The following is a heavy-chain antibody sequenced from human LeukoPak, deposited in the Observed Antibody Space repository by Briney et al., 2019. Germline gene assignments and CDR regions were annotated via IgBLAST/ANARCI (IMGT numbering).Heavy chain of an antibody. CDR1: GGSISRSSYY. D-gene: IGHD3-3*01. CDR2: IYYSGST. CDR3: ARPGRFLEWLGAFDI. V-gene: IGHV4-39*01. J-gene: IGHJ3*02. Sequence: SETLSLTCTVSGGSISRSSYYWGWIRQPPGKGLEWIGSIYYSGSTYYNPSLKSRVTISVETSKNQFSLKLSSVTAVDTAVYYCARPGRFLEWLGAFDIWGQGTMVTVYS.